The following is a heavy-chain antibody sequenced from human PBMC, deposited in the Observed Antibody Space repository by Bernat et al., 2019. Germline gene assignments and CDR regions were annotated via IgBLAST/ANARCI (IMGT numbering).Heavy chain of an antibody. D-gene: IGHD2-2*02. CDR3: LADIPRPLSQIDY. CDR2: IKSKRAGGRN. CDR1: GFSFIDAW. V-gene: IGHV3-15*01. Sequence: EVQVVESGGGLVKPGESLRLSCAGSGFSFIDAWMTWVRQAPGKGPEWVGRIKSKRAGGRNNSAATVKGRFTISRDDSKNTLYLQMNSLKTEDTAVYYCLADIPRPLSQIDYWGQGTLVTVSS. J-gene: IGHJ4*02.